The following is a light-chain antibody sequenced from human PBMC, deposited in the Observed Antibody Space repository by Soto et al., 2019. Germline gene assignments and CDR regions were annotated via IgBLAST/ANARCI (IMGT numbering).Light chain of an antibody. Sequence: EIMMTQSPGTLSVSPGEGATLFCTASQSVNLNLAWYQQKPGQPPRLLLYGASTRATGIPVRFRGSGPGTEFTRTISSLQSEDSAVYYRHQYNSSPRGTFRPGTKVEIK. CDR3: HQYNSSPRGT. CDR1: QSVNLN. V-gene: IGKV3-15*01. J-gene: IGKJ3*01. CDR2: GAS.